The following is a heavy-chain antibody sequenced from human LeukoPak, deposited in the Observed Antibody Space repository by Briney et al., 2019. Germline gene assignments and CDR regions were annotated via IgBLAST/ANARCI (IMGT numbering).Heavy chain of an antibody. D-gene: IGHD2-2*01. Sequence: GASLRLSCAASGFTFSSYAMSRVRQAPGKGLEWVSAISGSGGSTYYADSVKGRFTISRDNSKNTLYLQMNSLRAEDTAVYYCAKLGCSSTSCLYGMDVWGQGTTVTVSS. CDR1: GFTFSSYA. CDR3: AKLGCSSTSCLYGMDV. V-gene: IGHV3-23*01. CDR2: ISGSGGST. J-gene: IGHJ6*02.